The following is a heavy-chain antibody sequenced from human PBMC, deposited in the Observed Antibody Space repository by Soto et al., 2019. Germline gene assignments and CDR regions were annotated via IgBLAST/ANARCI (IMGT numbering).Heavy chain of an antibody. CDR2: IYYSGST. D-gene: IGHD1-26*01. Sequence: QVQLQESGPGLVKPSETLSLTCTVSSGSISSYYWSWIRQPPGKGLEWIGYIYYSGSTNYNPSLTRRVTISVATSKNQFSLKLSSVTAADTAVYYCARRWGDAFDFWGQGTMVTVSS. J-gene: IGHJ3*01. V-gene: IGHV4-59*01. CDR1: SGSISSYY. CDR3: ARRWGDAFDF.